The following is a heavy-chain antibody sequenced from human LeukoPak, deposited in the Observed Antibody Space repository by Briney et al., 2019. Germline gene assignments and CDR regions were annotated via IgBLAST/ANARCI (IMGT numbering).Heavy chain of an antibody. V-gene: IGHV4-34*01. D-gene: IGHD3-10*01. Sequence: LETLSLTCAVYGGSFSGYYWSWIRQPPGKGLEWIGEINHSGSTNYNPSLKSRVTISVDTSKNQFSLKLSSVTAADTAVYYCAREGRTMVRPFDYWGQGTLVTVSS. J-gene: IGHJ4*02. CDR1: GGSFSGYY. CDR2: INHSGST. CDR3: AREGRTMVRPFDY.